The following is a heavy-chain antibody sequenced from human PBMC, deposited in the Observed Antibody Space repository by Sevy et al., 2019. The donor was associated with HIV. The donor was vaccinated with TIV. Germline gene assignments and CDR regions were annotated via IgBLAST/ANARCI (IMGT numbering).Heavy chain of an antibody. CDR2: ISGTGSTI. Sequence: GGSLGLSCAASGFTFSSSIINWVRQAPGKGLEWVSSISGTGSTIYYADSVKGRFTISRDNAKNSLYLQMHSLRDEDTAVYYCARSDYGDYVGWFDPWGQGTLVTVSS. D-gene: IGHD4-17*01. CDR1: GFTFSSSI. J-gene: IGHJ5*02. CDR3: ARSDYGDYVGWFDP. V-gene: IGHV3-48*02.